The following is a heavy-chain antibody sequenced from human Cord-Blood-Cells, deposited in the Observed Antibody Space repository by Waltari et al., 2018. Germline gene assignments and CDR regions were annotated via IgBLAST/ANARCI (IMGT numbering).Heavy chain of an antibody. V-gene: IGHV4-39*01. CDR3: ARLHTNDFWSGYYFDY. D-gene: IGHD3-3*01. Sequence: QLQLQESGPGLVKPSETLSLTCTVAGGSIRSSSYYWGWIRQPPGKGLEGIGKIYYSGSTYYNPPLKSRVTISVDTSKNQFSLKLSSVTAADTAVYYCARLHTNDFWSGYYFDYWGQGTLVTVSS. CDR1: GGSIRSSSYY. J-gene: IGHJ4*02. CDR2: IYYSGST.